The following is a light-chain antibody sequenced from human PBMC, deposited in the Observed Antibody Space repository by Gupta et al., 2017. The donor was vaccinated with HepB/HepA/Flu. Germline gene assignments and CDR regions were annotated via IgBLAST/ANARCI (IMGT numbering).Light chain of an antibody. V-gene: IGLV2-8*01. J-gene: IGLJ2*01. Sequence: QSALTPPPAASGSPGQSATISCTGTSSDVGGYNYVSWYQHHPGKAPNLIIYEVYHRPSGVPDRFSGSKSGNTASLTVSRLQAEDEANYYCSSYAGSDNLVFGGGTKLTVL. CDR2: EVY. CDR1: SSDVGGYNY. CDR3: SSYAGSDNLV.